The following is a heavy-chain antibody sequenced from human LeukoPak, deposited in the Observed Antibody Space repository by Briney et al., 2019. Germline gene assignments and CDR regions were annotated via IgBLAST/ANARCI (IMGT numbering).Heavy chain of an antibody. CDR2: INPNSGGT. D-gene: IGHD4-23*01. CDR3: ARVLGYGGNSPHKYYYYYMDV. CDR1: GYTFTGYY. V-gene: IGHV1-2*06. Sequence: ASVKVSCKASGYTFTGYYMHWVRQAPGQGLEWMGRINPNSGGTNYAQKFQGRVTMTRDTSISTAYMELSRLRSDDTAVYYCARVLGYGGNSPHKYYYYYMDVWGKGTTVTVSS. J-gene: IGHJ6*03.